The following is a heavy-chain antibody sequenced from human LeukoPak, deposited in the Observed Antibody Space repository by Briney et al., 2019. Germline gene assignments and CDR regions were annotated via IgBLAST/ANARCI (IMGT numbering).Heavy chain of an antibody. CDR2: IIPIFGTA. J-gene: IGHJ5*02. D-gene: IGHD2-21*02. CDR3: ARDYAPDCGGDCPPGVYNWFDP. CDR1: GGTFSSYA. V-gene: IGHV1-69*13. Sequence: SVKVSCKASGGTFSSYAISWVRQATGQGLEWMGGIIPIFGTANYAQKFQGRVTITADESTSTAYMELSSLRSEDTAVYYCARDYAPDCGGDCPPGVYNWFDPWGQGTLVTVSS.